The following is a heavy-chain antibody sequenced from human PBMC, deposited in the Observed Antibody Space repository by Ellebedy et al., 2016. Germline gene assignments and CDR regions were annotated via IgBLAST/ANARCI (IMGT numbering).Heavy chain of an antibody. V-gene: IGHV3-23*01. J-gene: IGHJ5*02. CDR1: GFTFSSYA. CDR3: AKEPVVAATPRGQYNWFDP. CDR2: ISGSGGST. Sequence: GESLKISXAASGFTFSSYAMSWVRQAPGKGLEWVSAISGSGGSTYYADSVKGRFTISRDNSKNTLYLQMNSLRAEDTAVYYCAKEPVVAATPRGQYNWFDPWGQGTLVTVSS. D-gene: IGHD2-15*01.